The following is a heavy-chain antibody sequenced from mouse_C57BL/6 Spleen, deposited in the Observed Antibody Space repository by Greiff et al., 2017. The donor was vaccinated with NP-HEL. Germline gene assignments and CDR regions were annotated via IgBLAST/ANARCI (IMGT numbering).Heavy chain of an antibody. CDR3: AREGNSAWFSY. D-gene: IGHD3-1*01. CDR1: GYTFTSYW. Sequence: QVHVKQPGAELVKPGASVKMSCKASGYTFTSYWITWVKQRPGQGLEWIGDIYPGSGSTNYNEKFKTKATLTVDTSSSTAYMQLSSLTSEDSAVYYCAREGNSAWFSYWGKGTLVTVSA. CDR2: IYPGSGST. J-gene: IGHJ3*01. V-gene: IGHV1-55*01.